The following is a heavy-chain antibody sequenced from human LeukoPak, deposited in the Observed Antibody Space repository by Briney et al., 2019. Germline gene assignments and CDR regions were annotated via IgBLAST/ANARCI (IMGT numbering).Heavy chain of an antibody. CDR2: ISGSDGVT. Sequence: GGSLRLLCATSGFTFNRHGACWVRQAPGKGLEWVSVISGSDGVTYYADSVKGRFTISRDNSKDTLFLQVNSLRAEDTAVYYCVRYFGRQLYYSDYWGRG. D-gene: IGHD3/OR15-3a*01. CDR3: VRYFGRQLYYSDY. V-gene: IGHV3-23*01. J-gene: IGHJ4*02. CDR1: GFTFNRHG.